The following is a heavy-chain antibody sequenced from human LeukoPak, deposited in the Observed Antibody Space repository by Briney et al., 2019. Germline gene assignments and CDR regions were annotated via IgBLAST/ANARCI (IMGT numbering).Heavy chain of an antibody. CDR3: ARVLEGALPSYYYYMDV. CDR1: GGSFSGYY. CDR2: INHSGST. J-gene: IGHJ6*03. V-gene: IGHV4-34*01. Sequence: PSETLSLTCAVYGGSFSGYYWSWIRQPPGKGLEWIGEINHSGSTNYNPSLKSRVTISVDTSKNQFSLKLSSVTAADTAVYHCARVLEGALPSYYYYMDVWGKGTTVTVSS. D-gene: IGHD1-26*01.